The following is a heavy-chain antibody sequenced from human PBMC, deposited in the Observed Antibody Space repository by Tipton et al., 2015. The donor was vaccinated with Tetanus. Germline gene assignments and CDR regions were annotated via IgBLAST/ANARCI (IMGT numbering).Heavy chain of an antibody. V-gene: IGHV3-33*01. CDR3: AREADCSGGSCFSGDFDT. CDR1: GFIFSSYG. CDR2: SWYDGTDK. D-gene: IGHD2-15*01. J-gene: IGHJ4*02. Sequence: SLRLSCAASGFIFSSYGIHWVRQAPGKGLEWVAVSWYDGTDKYYADSVKGRFTISRDNSKNTLYLQMNSLRAEDTAVYYCAREADCSGGSCFSGDFDTWGQGTQATVSS.